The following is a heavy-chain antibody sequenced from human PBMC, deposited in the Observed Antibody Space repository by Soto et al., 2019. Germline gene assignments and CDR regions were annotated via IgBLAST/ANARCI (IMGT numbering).Heavy chain of an antibody. Sequence: GGSLRLSCSASGFTFSSYAMHWVRQAPGKGLEYVSAISSNGGSTYYADSVKGRFTIPRDNSKNTLYLQMSSLRAEDTAVYYCVKGTEVEMATSYYFDYWGQGTLVTVSS. CDR1: GFTFSSYA. CDR2: ISSNGGST. D-gene: IGHD5-12*01. CDR3: VKGTEVEMATSYYFDY. V-gene: IGHV3-64D*09. J-gene: IGHJ4*02.